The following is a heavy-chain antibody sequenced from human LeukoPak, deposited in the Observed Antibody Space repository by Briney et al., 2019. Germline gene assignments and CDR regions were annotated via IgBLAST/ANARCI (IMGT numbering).Heavy chain of an antibody. J-gene: IGHJ4*02. CDR1: GFTFSSYV. CDR3: AKDSWDY. D-gene: IGHD2-15*01. V-gene: IGHV3-30*18. CDR2: ISYDGSNK. Sequence: GGSLRLSCAASGFTFSSYVMHWVRQAPGKGLEWVAVISYDGSNKYYADSVKGRFTISRDSSKNTLYLQMNSLRAEDTAVYYCAKDSWDYWGQGTLVTVSS.